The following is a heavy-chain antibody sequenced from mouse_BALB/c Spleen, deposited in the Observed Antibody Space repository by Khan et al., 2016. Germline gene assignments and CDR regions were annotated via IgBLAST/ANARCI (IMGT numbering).Heavy chain of an antibody. J-gene: IGHJ2*01. CDR2: ISYSGST. V-gene: IGHV3-2*02. CDR3: ARGGLLLFFDY. Sequence: EVKLLESGPGLVKPSQSLSLTCTVTGYSITSDYAWNWIRQFPGNKLEWMGYISYSGSTSYNPSLKSRISITRDTSKNQFFLQLNSVTTEDTATYYCARGGLLLFFDYWRQGTTLTVSS. CDR1: GYSITSDYA. D-gene: IGHD2-3*01.